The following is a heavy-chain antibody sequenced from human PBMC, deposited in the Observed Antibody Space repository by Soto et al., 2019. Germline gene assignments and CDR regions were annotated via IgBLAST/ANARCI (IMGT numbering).Heavy chain of an antibody. CDR2: IYYSGST. J-gene: IGHJ6*02. Sequence: QVQLQESGPGLVKPSQTLSLTCTVSGGSISSGGYYWSWIRQHPGKGLEWIGYIYYSGSTYYNPSLKSRVTISVDTSKNQFSLKLSSVTAADTAVYYCARDRGYYGSGSHYYYYYGMDVWGQGTTVTVSS. D-gene: IGHD3-10*01. CDR1: GGSISSGGYY. V-gene: IGHV4-31*03. CDR3: ARDRGYYGSGSHYYYYYGMDV.